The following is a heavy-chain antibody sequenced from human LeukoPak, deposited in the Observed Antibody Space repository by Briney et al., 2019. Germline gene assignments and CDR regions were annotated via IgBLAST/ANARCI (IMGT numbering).Heavy chain of an antibody. J-gene: IGHJ4*02. CDR2: IYYSGST. D-gene: IGHD3-22*01. V-gene: IGHV4-31*03. Sequence: SQTLSLTCTVSGGSISSGGYYWSWIRQHPGKGLEWIGYIYYSGSTYYNPPLKSRVTISVDTSKNQFSLKLSSVTAADTAVYYCARGECYYDSSGCIFDYWGQGTLVTVSS. CDR1: GGSISSGGYY. CDR3: ARGECYYDSSGCIFDY.